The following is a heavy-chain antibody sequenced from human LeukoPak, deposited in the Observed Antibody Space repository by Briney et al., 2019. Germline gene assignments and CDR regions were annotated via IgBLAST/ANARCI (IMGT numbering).Heavy chain of an antibody. CDR3: ARGRIGDKTFDI. CDR2: IYTSGST. J-gene: IGHJ3*02. D-gene: IGHD2/OR15-2a*01. V-gene: IGHV4-4*07. Sequence: SETLSLTCIVSGGSIRSYSWNWIRQPAGKGLEWIGRIYTSGSTNFNLSLQSRVTMSVDTSKNQFSLKLTSVTAADTAMYYCARGRIGDKTFDIWGQGTMVTVSS. CDR1: GGSIRSYS.